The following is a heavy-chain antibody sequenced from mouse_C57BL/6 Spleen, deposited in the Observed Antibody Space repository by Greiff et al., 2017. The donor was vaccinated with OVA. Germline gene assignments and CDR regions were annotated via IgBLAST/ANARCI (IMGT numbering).Heavy chain of an antibody. CDR3: ARPYYGSSSFFDY. V-gene: IGHV1-55*01. CDR1: GYTFTSYW. J-gene: IGHJ2*01. Sequence: QVQLQQPGAELVKPGASVKMSCKASGYTFTSYWITWVKQRPGQGLEWIGDIYPGSGSTNYNEKFKSKATLTVDTSSSTAYMQLSSLTSEDSAVYYCARPYYGSSSFFDYWGQGTTLTVSS. CDR2: IYPGSGST. D-gene: IGHD1-1*01.